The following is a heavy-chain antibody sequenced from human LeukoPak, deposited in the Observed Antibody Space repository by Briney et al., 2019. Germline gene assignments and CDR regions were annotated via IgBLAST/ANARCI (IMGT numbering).Heavy chain of an antibody. Sequence: SVKVSCKASGGTFSSYAISWVRQAPGQGLEWMGGIIPIFGTANYAQKFQGRVTITTDESTSTAYMELSSLRSEDTAVYYCASPCSSTSCSRGAFDIWGQGTMVTVSS. CDR3: ASPCSSTSCSRGAFDI. CDR2: IIPIFGTA. V-gene: IGHV1-69*05. CDR1: GGTFSSYA. J-gene: IGHJ3*02. D-gene: IGHD2-2*01.